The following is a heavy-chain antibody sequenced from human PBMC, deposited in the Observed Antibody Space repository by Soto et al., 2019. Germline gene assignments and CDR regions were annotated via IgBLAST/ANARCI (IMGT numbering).Heavy chain of an antibody. Sequence: PGGSLSLSCAASGFTFSSYGMHWVRQAPGKGLEWVAVIWYGGGDKYCADSVKGRFTISSDNSKNTLFLQMSSPRAEDTAVYYCARGDCSSTSCYGDYIDYWGQGTLVTVSS. D-gene: IGHD2-2*01. V-gene: IGHV3-33*01. CDR1: GFTFSSYG. CDR3: ARGDCSSTSCYGDYIDY. J-gene: IGHJ4*02. CDR2: IWYGGGDK.